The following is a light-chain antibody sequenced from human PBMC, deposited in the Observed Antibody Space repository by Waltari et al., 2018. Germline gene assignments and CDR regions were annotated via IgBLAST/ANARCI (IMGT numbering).Light chain of an antibody. CDR3: QQYFKTPLT. CDR2: WAS. Sequence: DIVMTQSPDSLTVSLGERATINCKSSQTILYSSSNQNYLAWYQQKPRQPPKLLIYWASTRESGVPDRFSGTGSGTDFTLTISRLQAEDVAVYYCQQYFKTPLTFGGGTKVEIK. V-gene: IGKV4-1*01. CDR1: QTILYSSSNQNY. J-gene: IGKJ4*01.